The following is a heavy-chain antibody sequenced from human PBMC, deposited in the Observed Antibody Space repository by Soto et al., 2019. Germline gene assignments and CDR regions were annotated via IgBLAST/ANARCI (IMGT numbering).Heavy chain of an antibody. J-gene: IGHJ4*02. CDR2: ISYDGSNK. V-gene: IGHV3-30-3*01. CDR1: GFTFSSYA. D-gene: IGHD3-22*01. CDR3: ARDTRYYDSSGYEGY. Sequence: PGGSLRLSCAASGFTFSSYAMHWVRQAPGKGLEWVAVISYDGSNKYYADSVKGRFTISRDNSKNTLYLQMNSLRAEDTAVYYCARDTRYYDSSGYEGYWGQGTLVTVSS.